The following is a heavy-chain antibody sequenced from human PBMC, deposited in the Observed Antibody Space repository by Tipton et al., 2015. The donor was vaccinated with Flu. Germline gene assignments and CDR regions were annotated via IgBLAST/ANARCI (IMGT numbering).Heavy chain of an antibody. CDR2: ISSSGSTI. V-gene: IGHV3-48*03. CDR3: AKDRGPYSGFAFGDWNDEADY. CDR1: GFTFSSYE. J-gene: IGHJ4*02. D-gene: IGHD1-1*01. Sequence: SLRLSCAASGFTFSSYEMNWVRQAPGKGLEWVSYISSSGSTIYYADSVKGRFTISRDNAKNSLYLQMNSLRAEDTAVYYCAKDRGPYSGFAFGDWNDEADYWGQGTLVTVSS.